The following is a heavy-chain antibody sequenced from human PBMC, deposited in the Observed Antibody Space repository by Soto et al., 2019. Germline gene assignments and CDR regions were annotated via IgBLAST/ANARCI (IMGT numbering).Heavy chain of an antibody. CDR2: IIPIFGTA. Sequence: QVQLVQSGAEVKKPGSSVKVSCKASGGTFSSYAISWVRQAPGQGLEWMGGIIPIFGTANYAQKFQGRVTITAEEYKSTDYMELSSLRSEDTAVYYCARGFRKGWQQLVDGLVTVWGQGTMVTVSS. V-gene: IGHV1-69*01. CDR1: GGTFSSYA. CDR3: ARGFRKGWQQLVDGLVTV. J-gene: IGHJ3*01. D-gene: IGHD6-13*01.